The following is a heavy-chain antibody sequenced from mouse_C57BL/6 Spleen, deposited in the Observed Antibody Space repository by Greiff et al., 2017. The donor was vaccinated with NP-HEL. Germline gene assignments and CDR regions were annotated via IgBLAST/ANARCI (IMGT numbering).Heavy chain of an antibody. J-gene: IGHJ1*03. Sequence: EVHLVESGGGLVKPGGSLKLSCAASGFTFSDYGMHWVRQAPEKGLEWVAYISSGSSTIYYAGTVKGRFTISRDNAKNTLFLQMTSLRSEDTAMYYCARGGYFDVWGTGTTVTVSS. V-gene: IGHV5-17*01. CDR3: ARGGYFDV. CDR1: GFTFSDYG. CDR2: ISSGSSTI.